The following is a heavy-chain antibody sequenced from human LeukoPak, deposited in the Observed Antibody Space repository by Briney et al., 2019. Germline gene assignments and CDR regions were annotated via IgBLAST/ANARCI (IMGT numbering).Heavy chain of an antibody. V-gene: IGHV4-31*03. CDR2: IYYSGST. CDR1: GGSISSGGYY. D-gene: IGHD3-16*01. J-gene: IGHJ3*02. CDR3: ARVWGHNGAFDI. Sequence: PSQTLSLTCTVSGGSISSGGYYWSWIRQHPGKGLEWIGYIYYSGSTYCNPSLKGRVTISVDTSKNQFSLKLSSVTAADTAVYYCARVWGHNGAFDIWGQGTMVTVSS.